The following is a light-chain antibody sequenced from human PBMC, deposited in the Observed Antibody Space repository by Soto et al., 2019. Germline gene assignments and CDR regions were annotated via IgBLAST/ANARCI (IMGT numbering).Light chain of an antibody. CDR2: GTS. J-gene: IGKJ2*01. CDR3: QQYGSSLYT. Sequence: EIVLTQSPGTLSLSPGERATLSCRASQSVSSSYLAWYQQKPGQAPRLVIYGTSTRATGIPDRFSGSGSGTDFTLTINRLEPEDFAVYYCQQYGSSLYTFGQGTKLEIK. V-gene: IGKV3-20*01. CDR1: QSVSSSY.